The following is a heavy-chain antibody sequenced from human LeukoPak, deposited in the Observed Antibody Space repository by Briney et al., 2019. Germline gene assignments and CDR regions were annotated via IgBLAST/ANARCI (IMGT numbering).Heavy chain of an antibody. CDR1: GFTFSSYS. J-gene: IGHJ4*02. V-gene: IGHV3-21*01. CDR2: ISSSSSYI. D-gene: IGHD5-24*01. CDR3: ARGGRWLLSRVDC. Sequence: PGGSLRLSCAASGFTFSSYSMNWVRQAPGKGLEWVSSISSSSSYIYYADSVKGRFTISRDNAKNSLYLQMNSLRAEDTAVYYCARGGRWLLSRVDCWGQGTLVTVSS.